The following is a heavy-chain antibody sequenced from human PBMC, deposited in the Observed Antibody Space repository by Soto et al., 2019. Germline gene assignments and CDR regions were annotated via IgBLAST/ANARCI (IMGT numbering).Heavy chain of an antibody. CDR3: ARDNVASTNYFWFDP. V-gene: IGHV1-69*06. CDR1: GGTFSSYA. Sequence: SVKVSCKASGGTFSSYAISWVRQAPGQGLEWMGGIIPIFGTANYAQKFQGRVTITADNSKNTLYLQMNSLSAEDTAVYYCARDNVASTNYFWFDPRGQGTQVTVSS. D-gene: IGHD1-7*01. CDR2: IIPIFGTA. J-gene: IGHJ5*02.